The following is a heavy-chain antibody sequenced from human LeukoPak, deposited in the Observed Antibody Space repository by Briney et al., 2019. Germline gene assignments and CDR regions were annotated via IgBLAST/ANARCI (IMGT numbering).Heavy chain of an antibody. CDR3: AKGGS. Sequence: EGSLRLSCAASGFTFDDYAMHWVRQAPGKGLEWISLITGDGTTTHYADSVRGRFTSSRDNSKNSLYLQMNSLSTEDTAFYYCAKGGSWGQGILVTVSS. CDR1: GFTFDDYA. D-gene: IGHD5-12*01. CDR2: ITGDGTTT. V-gene: IGHV3-43*02. J-gene: IGHJ5*02.